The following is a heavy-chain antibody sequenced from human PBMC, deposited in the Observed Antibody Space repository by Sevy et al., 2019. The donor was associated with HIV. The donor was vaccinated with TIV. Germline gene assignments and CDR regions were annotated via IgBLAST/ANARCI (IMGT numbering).Heavy chain of an antibody. V-gene: IGHV3-43*01. Sequence: GGSLRLSCAASGFTFDDYTMHWVRQAPGKGLEWVSLISWDGRGTFYADSVRGRFTISRDNSKNSLFLQMNSLRTEDTAVYYCARESVGFRALNEEGFDWGQGTQVTVSS. CDR1: GFTFDDYT. CDR2: ISWDGRGT. CDR3: ARESVGFRALNEEGFD. J-gene: IGHJ4*02. D-gene: IGHD3-10*01.